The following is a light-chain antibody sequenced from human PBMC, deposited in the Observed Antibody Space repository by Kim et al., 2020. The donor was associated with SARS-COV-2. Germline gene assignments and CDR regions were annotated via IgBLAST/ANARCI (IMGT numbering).Light chain of an antibody. CDR3: QQYANLPWT. CDR1: QDIGNN. Sequence: ASEGDRVTLTCRASQDIGNNLNWYRQRPGKAPELLLYGASNLKTGVPARFSGRGSATDFTFTISSLQPEDIATYYCQQYANLPWTLGQGTKVDIK. V-gene: IGKV1-33*01. CDR2: GAS. J-gene: IGKJ1*01.